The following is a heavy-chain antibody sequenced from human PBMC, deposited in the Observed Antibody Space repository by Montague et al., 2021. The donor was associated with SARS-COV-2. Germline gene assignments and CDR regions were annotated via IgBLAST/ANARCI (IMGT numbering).Heavy chain of an antibody. D-gene: IGHD1-14*01. J-gene: IGHJ3*02. CDR2: FYSVGST. V-gene: IGHV4-59*02. Sequence: SETLSLTCTVSGASVSSSDWGWIRQSPGKGLEWIGYFYSVGSTDYNPSPKSRVTISRDTSKNQSSLKVRSVTAADTAIYYCARETMTADAFDIWGQGTMVTVSS. CDR1: GASVSSSD. CDR3: ARETMTADAFDI.